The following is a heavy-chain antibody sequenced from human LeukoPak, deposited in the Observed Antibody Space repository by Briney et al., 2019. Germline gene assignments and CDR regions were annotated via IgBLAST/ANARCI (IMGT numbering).Heavy chain of an antibody. CDR2: IYYSGST. CDR3: ASSGYSRGWFDP. D-gene: IGHD6-13*01. J-gene: IGHJ5*02. Sequence: SKTLSLTCTVSGGSISSYYWSWIRQPPGKGLEWIGYIYYSGSTNYNPSLKSRVTISVDTSKNQFSLKLSSVTAADTAVYYCASSGYSRGWFDPWGQGTLVTVSS. V-gene: IGHV4-59*01. CDR1: GGSISSYY.